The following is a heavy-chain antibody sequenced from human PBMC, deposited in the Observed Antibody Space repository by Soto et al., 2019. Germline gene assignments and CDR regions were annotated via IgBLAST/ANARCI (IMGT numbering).Heavy chain of an antibody. Sequence: SVKVSCKASGGTFSSYAISWVRQAPGQGLEWMGGIIPIFGTANYAQKFQGRVTITADKSTSTAYMELSSLRSEDTAVYYCARGFGYCSGGSCYSFNYWGQGTLVTVSS. CDR1: GGTFSSYA. J-gene: IGHJ4*02. CDR3: ARGFGYCSGGSCYSFNY. D-gene: IGHD2-15*01. V-gene: IGHV1-69*06. CDR2: IIPIFGTA.